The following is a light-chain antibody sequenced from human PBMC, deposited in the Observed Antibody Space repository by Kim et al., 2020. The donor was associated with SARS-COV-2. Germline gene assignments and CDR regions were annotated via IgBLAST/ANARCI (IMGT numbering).Light chain of an antibody. J-gene: IGLJ3*02. CDR2: QDT. CDR3: QAWDSSTGV. CDR1: KLGDKY. V-gene: IGLV3-1*01. Sequence: SYELTQPPSVSVSPGQTANITCSGDKLGDKYACWYQQKPDQSPVLVIYQDTKRPSGIPERFSGSNSGNTATLTISGTQAMDEADYYCQAWDSSTGVFGGGTQLTVL.